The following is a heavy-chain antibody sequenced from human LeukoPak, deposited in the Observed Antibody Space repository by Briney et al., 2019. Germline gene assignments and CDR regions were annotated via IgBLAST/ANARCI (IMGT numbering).Heavy chain of an antibody. D-gene: IGHD1-26*01. CDR2: ISWNSGSI. V-gene: IGHV3-9*01. CDR3: AKDLFPVGIVGGAMDY. J-gene: IGHJ4*02. CDR1: GFTFDDYA. Sequence: PGGSLRLSCAASGFTFDDYAMHWVRQAPGKGLERVSGISWNSGSIGYADSVKGRFTISRDNAKNSLYLQMNSLRAENTALYYCAKDLFPVGIVGGAMDYWGQGTLVTVSS.